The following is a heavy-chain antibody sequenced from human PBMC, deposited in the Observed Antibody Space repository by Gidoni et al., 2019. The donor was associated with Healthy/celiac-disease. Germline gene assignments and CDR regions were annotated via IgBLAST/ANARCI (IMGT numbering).Heavy chain of an antibody. V-gene: IGHV4-59*08. CDR1: GGSISSYY. CDR2: NYYSGST. CDR3: ARRGVAQSYYGMDV. Sequence: QVQLQQSGPGLTRPSETLSLTCPDSGGSISSYYWSWIRQPPGKGLGWIGYNYYSGSTNYNPSIKSLVTISVDTSKNQFSLKLSSVTAADTAVYYCARRGVAQSYYGMDVWGQGTTVTVSS. J-gene: IGHJ6*02.